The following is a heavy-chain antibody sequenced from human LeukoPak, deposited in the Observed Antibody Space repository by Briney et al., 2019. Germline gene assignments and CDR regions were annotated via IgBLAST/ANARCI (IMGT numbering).Heavy chain of an antibody. V-gene: IGHV3-7*01. D-gene: IGHD5/OR15-5a*01. J-gene: IGHJ4*02. CDR3: ARGLNLLDY. CDR2: IKQDGSEK. Sequence: EGSLRLSCAASGFTFSSYWMSWVRQAPGKGLEWVANIKQDGSEKYYVDSVKGRFTISRDNAKNSLYLQMNSLRAGDTAVCYCARGLNLLDYWGQGTLVTVSS. CDR1: GFTFSSYW.